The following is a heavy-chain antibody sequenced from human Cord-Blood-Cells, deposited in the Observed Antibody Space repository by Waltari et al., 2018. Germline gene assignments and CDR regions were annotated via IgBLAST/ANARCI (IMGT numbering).Heavy chain of an antibody. D-gene: IGHD3-10*01. CDR2: IYTSGST. V-gene: IGHV4-4*07. Sequence: QVQLQESGPGLVTPSATLSLTCTVSGGSISRYSWSWIRQPAGKGLEWIGRIYTSGSTNYNPSLKSRVTMSVDTSKNQFSLKLSSVTAADTAVYYCAREGGYYYGSGSYYFQHWGQGTLVTVSS. J-gene: IGHJ1*01. CDR3: AREGGYYYGSGSYYFQH. CDR1: GGSISRYS.